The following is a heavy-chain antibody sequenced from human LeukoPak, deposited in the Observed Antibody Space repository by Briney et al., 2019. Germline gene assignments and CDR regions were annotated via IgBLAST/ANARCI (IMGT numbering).Heavy chain of an antibody. CDR1: GFTFSDYY. CDR2: ISRSSSYT. Sequence: PRASLRLSCAASGFTFSDYYMIWIRQAPGKGLEWVSYISRSSSYTNYADSVKGRFTISRDNAKNSLFLQMNSLRPEDTAVYYCARAYSTYWFDYWGQGTLDTLPS. D-gene: IGHD6-13*01. J-gene: IGHJ4*02. CDR3: ARAYSTYWFDY. V-gene: IGHV3-11*05.